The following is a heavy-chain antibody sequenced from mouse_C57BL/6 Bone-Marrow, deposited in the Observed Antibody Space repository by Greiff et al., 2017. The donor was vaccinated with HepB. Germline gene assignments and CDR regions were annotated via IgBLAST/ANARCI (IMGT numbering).Heavy chain of an antibody. J-gene: IGHJ4*01. Sequence: QVQLQQPGAELVKPGASVKMSCKASGYTFTSYWITWVKQRPGQGLEWIGDIYPGSGSTNYNEKFKSKATLTVDTSSSTAYMQISRLTSEDSAVYYCARRGYGAMDYWGQGTSVTVSS. CDR2: IYPGSGST. CDR3: ARRGYGAMDY. D-gene: IGHD2-2*01. V-gene: IGHV1-55*01. CDR1: GYTFTSYW.